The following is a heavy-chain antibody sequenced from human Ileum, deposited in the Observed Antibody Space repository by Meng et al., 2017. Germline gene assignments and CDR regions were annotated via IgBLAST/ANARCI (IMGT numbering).Heavy chain of an antibody. V-gene: IGHV4-39*07. CDR2: IYYSGST. Sequence: QLQLQESGPGLVKPSETLSPTCTVSCGSIRSSSYSWGWIRQPPGKGLEWIGTIYYSGSTYYSPSLKSRVTISVDTSKNQFSLKLSSVTAADTAVYYCARERADIVASHGDHWGQGTLVTVSS. D-gene: IGHD5-12*01. CDR3: ARERADIVASHGDH. J-gene: IGHJ4*02. CDR1: CGSIRSSSYS.